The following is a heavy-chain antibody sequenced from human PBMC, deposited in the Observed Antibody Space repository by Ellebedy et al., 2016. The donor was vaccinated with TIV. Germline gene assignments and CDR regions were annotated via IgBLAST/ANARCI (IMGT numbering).Heavy chain of an antibody. J-gene: IGHJ6*02. CDR3: AREGIQPAALHGNFDYYGIDV. V-gene: IGHV5-51*01. D-gene: IGHD5-18*01. CDR2: IFPEDSEA. CDR1: GYTFTTYW. Sequence: GESLKISCKASGYTFTTYWIGWVRQMPGKDREWVGIIFPEDSEARYNPSFQGQVTMSADKSISTVYLQWDSLKASDTAIYFCAREGIQPAALHGNFDYYGIDVWGQGTTVTVSS.